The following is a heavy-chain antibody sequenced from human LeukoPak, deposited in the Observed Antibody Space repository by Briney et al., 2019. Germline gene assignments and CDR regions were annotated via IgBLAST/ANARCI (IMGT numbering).Heavy chain of an antibody. CDR1: GGSIGSYY. D-gene: IGHD4-17*01. J-gene: IGHJ3*02. CDR2: IYYSGTT. CDR3: ARVTEGDYGAFDM. V-gene: IGHV4-59*01. Sequence: ASETLSLTCSVSGGSIGSYYWTWIRQPPGKGLEWIGYIYYSGTTNSNPSLKSRVTISLDTSKYQFSLKLGSVTAADTAVYYGARVTEGDYGAFDMWGQGTMVTVSS.